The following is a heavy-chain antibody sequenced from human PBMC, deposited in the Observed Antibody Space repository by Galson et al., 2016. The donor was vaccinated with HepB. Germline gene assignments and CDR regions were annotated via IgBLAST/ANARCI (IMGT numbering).Heavy chain of an antibody. CDR1: GFTFNRYW. CDR2: IKQDGSEK. D-gene: IGHD2-2*01. Sequence: SLRLSCAASGFTFNRYWLSWVRQAPGKGLEWVANIKQDGSEKYYVDSVKGRFTISRDNAKNSLYLQMNSLRAEDTAVYYCARDRRYCSSTGCDFYYYCMDVWGQGTTVTVSS. V-gene: IGHV3-7*03. CDR3: ARDRRYCSSTGCDFYYYCMDV. J-gene: IGHJ6*02.